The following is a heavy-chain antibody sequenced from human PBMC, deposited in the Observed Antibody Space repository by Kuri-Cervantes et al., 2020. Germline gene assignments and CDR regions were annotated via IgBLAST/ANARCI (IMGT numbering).Heavy chain of an antibody. CDR1: GFTFGDYA. V-gene: IGHV3-49*04. Sequence: GESLKISCTTSGFTFGDYAMSWVRQAPGKGLEWVGFIRSKAYGGTTEYAASVKGRFTISRDDSKSIAYLQVNTLKIEDTAVYYCTRNRTTPFDYWGQGTLVTVSS. CDR2: IRSKAYGGTT. D-gene: IGHD1-14*01. CDR3: TRNRTTPFDY. J-gene: IGHJ4*02.